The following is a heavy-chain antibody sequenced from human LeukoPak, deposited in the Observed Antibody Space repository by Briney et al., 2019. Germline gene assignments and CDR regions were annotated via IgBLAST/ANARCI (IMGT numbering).Heavy chain of an antibody. D-gene: IGHD3-16*01. Sequence: GGSLRLSCAASGFNFTYTWMNWVRQVPGKELEWVGRVKSKSDGGTVDYAAPVKGRFTISRDDSRNTLSLQMNSLKTADTAVYFCTSIALGGICDHWGQGALVTVSS. CDR3: TSIALGGICDH. V-gene: IGHV3-15*07. CDR1: GFNFTYTW. J-gene: IGHJ4*02. CDR2: VKSKSDGGTV.